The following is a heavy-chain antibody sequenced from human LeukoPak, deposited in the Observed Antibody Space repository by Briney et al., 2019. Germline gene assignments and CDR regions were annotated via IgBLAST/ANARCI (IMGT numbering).Heavy chain of an antibody. CDR3: ARARSGSYPDF. CDR1: GDSVSSNSAA. D-gene: IGHD1-26*01. J-gene: IGHJ4*02. V-gene: IGHV6-1*01. CDR2: TYYRSKWYT. Sequence: SQTPSLTCAISGDSVSSNSAAWSWIRQSPSRGLEWLGRTYYRSKWYTDYAVSVTSRITINPDTSKNLFSLQLNSVTPEDTAVYYCARARSGSYPDFWGQGTLVTVSS.